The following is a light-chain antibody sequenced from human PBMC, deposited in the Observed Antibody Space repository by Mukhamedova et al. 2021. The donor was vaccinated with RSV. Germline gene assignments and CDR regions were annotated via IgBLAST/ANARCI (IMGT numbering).Light chain of an antibody. Sequence: GERATLSCRASQSVSSSYLAWYQQKPGQAPRLLIYAASSRATGIPDRFSGSGSGTDFTLTISRLEPEDFAVYYCQQYGSSPETFG. CDR3: QQYGSSPET. J-gene: IGKJ3*01. CDR1: QSVSSSY. CDR2: AAS. V-gene: IGKV3-20*01.